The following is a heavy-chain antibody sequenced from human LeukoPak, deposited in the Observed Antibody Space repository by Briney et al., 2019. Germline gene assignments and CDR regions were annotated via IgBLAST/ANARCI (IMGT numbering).Heavy chain of an antibody. V-gene: IGHV3-30*03. Sequence: GGSLRLSCAASGFTFSNAWMSWVRQAPGKGLEWVAVTSYDESHKYYADSVKGRFNISRDNSKNTLYLQIKSLRAEDTAVYYCARAGYSSGWYDFDYWGQGTLVTVSS. CDR3: ARAGYSSGWYDFDY. D-gene: IGHD6-19*01. CDR1: GFTFSNAW. J-gene: IGHJ4*02. CDR2: TSYDESHK.